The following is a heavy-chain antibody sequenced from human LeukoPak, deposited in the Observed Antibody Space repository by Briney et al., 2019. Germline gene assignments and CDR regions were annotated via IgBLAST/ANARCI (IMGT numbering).Heavy chain of an antibody. Sequence: GGSLRLSCAASGFTFSSYAMGWVRQAPGKWLEWVSSITASGGNTYYADSVKGRFTISRDNSKNTLYLQVNSLRAEDTAVYYCAKGNGYSYGRYYFDYWGQGTLVTLSS. D-gene: IGHD5-18*01. CDR1: GFTFSSYA. CDR2: ITASGGNT. J-gene: IGHJ4*02. CDR3: AKGNGYSYGRYYFDY. V-gene: IGHV3-23*01.